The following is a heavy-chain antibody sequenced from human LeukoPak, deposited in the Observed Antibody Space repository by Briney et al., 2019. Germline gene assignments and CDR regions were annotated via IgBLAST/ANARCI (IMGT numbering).Heavy chain of an antibody. CDR3: AKEHYYDSSGYLDY. CDR1: GFTFSSYW. V-gene: IGHV3-74*01. Sequence: GGSLRLSCAASGFTFSSYWMHWVRQAPGKGLVWVSRINSDGSSTSYADSVKGRFTISRDNAKNSLYLQMNSLRAEDTALYYCAKEHYYDSSGYLDYWGQGTLVTVSS. D-gene: IGHD3-22*01. CDR2: INSDGSST. J-gene: IGHJ4*02.